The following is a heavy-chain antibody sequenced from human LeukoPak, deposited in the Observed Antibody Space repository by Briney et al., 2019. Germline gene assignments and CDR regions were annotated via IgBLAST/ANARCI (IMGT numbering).Heavy chain of an antibody. J-gene: IGHJ2*01. D-gene: IGHD2-8*01. CDR2: FDPEDGET. Sequence: ASVKVSCKVSGYTLTELSMHWVRQAPGKGLEWMGGFDPEDGETIYAQKFQGRGTMTEDTSTDTAYMELSSLRSEDTAVYDCATGIGVRWYFDLWGRGTLVTVSS. CDR1: GYTLTELS. CDR3: ATGIGVRWYFDL. V-gene: IGHV1-24*01.